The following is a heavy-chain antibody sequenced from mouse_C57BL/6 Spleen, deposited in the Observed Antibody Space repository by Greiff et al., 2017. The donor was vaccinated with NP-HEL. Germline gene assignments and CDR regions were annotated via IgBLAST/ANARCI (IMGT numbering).Heavy chain of an antibody. Sequence: VQLQESGPGLVKPSQSLSLTCSVTGYSITSGYYWNWIRQFPGNQLEWMGYISYDGSNNYNPSLKNRISITRDPSKNQFFLKLNSVTTEDTATYYCARDYYGSSLYAMDDWGQGTSVTVSS. D-gene: IGHD1-1*01. V-gene: IGHV3-6*01. CDR2: ISYDGSN. CDR3: ARDYYGSSLYAMDD. J-gene: IGHJ4*01. CDR1: GYSITSGYY.